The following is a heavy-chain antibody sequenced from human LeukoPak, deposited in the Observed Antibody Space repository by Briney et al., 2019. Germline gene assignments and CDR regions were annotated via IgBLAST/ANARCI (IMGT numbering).Heavy chain of an antibody. Sequence: GASVKVSCKASGYTFTSYYMHWVRQAPGQGLEWMGIINPSGGSTSYAQKFQGRVTMTRDMSTSTVYMELSSLRSEDTAVYYCARDRLGYSNYLRSVYFDYWGQGTLVTVSS. CDR1: GYTFTSYY. CDR2: INPSGGST. V-gene: IGHV1-46*01. CDR3: ARDRLGYSNYLRSVYFDY. J-gene: IGHJ4*02. D-gene: IGHD4-11*01.